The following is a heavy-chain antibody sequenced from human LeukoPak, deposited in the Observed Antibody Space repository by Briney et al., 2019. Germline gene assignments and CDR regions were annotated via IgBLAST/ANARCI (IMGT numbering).Heavy chain of an antibody. CDR1: GFTFSVYW. J-gene: IGHJ5*02. CDR3: ARGKAVAGTFSWFDP. V-gene: IGHV3-74*01. Sequence: GGSLRLSCAASGFTFSVYWMHWVRQAPGRGLVRVSLINSDGSSTRYADSVKGRFTTSRDNAKNTLYLQMNSLRAEDTAVYYCARGKAVAGTFSWFDPWGQGTLVTVSS. CDR2: INSDGSST. D-gene: IGHD6-19*01.